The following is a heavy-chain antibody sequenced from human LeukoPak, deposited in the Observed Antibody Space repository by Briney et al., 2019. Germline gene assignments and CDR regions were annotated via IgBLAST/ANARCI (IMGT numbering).Heavy chain of an antibody. CDR1: GYTFTGYY. CDR2: INPNSGGT. Sequence: ASVKVSCKASGYTFTGYYMHWVRQAPGQGLEWMGWINPNSGGTNYAQKFQGRVTMTRDTSISTAYMELSRLRSDNTAVYYCARAESFRRNDVFGYWGQGTLVTVSS. CDR3: ARAESFRRNDVFGY. J-gene: IGHJ4*02. V-gene: IGHV1-2*02. D-gene: IGHD1-1*01.